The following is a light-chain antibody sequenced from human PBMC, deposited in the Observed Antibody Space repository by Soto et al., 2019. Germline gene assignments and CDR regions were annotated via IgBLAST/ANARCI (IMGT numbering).Light chain of an antibody. V-gene: IGLV2-14*01. CDR2: DVS. Sequence: QSVLTQPGSVSGSPGQSITISCTGTSSDVGGYNYVSWYQQHPGKAPKLMIYDVSNRPSGVSNRFSGSKSGNTASLTISGLQAEDEADYYCSSYTSSSTPVVFGGGTQLTVL. CDR1: SSDVGGYNY. J-gene: IGLJ2*01. CDR3: SSYTSSSTPVV.